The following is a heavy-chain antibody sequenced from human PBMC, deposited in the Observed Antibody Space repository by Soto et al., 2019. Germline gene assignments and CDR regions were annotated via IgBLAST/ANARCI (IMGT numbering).Heavy chain of an antibody. Sequence: QVQLVQSGAEVKKPGASVKVSCKASGYSFTSYGISWVRQAPGQGLEWMGWISAYNGNTNYAQKVQGRVTMTTDTSTSTAYMELRSLRSDETAVYYCARDRLPLVVTTRGDYWGQGTLVTVSS. CDR3: ARDRLPLVVTTRGDY. CDR2: ISAYNGNT. CDR1: GYSFTSYG. D-gene: IGHD1-26*01. V-gene: IGHV1-18*01. J-gene: IGHJ4*02.